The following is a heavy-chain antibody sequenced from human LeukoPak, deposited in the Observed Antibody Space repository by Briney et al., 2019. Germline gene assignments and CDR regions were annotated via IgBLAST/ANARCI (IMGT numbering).Heavy chain of an antibody. J-gene: IGHJ6*03. V-gene: IGHV1-8*03. CDR1: GYTFTSYD. CDR3: ARGHSSSWYGYYYYMDV. CDR2: MNPNSGNT. D-gene: IGHD6-13*01. Sequence: GASVKVSCKASGYTFTSYDINWVRQATGQGLEWMGWMNPNSGNTGYAQKFQGRVTITRNTPISTAYMELSSLRSEDTAVYYCARGHSSSWYGYYYYMDVWGKGTTVTVSS.